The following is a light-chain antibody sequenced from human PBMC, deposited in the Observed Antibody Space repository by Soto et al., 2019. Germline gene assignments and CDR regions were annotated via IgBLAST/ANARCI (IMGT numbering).Light chain of an antibody. CDR2: WAS. V-gene: IGKV4-1*01. J-gene: IGKJ2*01. Sequence: DIGMTQSPDSLSVYLGERATISCKSIQSILNNSNNKNYLAWYQHKAGQPPKMLMYWASTRESGVPVRFSASGSATDFTLTISSLQPEDVAVYYCQQYHSTPYTFGQGTKLDIK. CDR3: QQYHSTPYT. CDR1: QSILNNSNNKNY.